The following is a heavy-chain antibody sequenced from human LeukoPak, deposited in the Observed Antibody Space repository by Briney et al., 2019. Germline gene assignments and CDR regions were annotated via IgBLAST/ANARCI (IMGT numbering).Heavy chain of an antibody. V-gene: IGHV3-49*03. D-gene: IGHD6-6*01. CDR3: ARWASIAAPDY. CDR2: IRSKAYGGTT. CDR1: GFTFGDYA. Sequence: GGSLRLSCTASGFTFGDYAMSWFRQAPGKGLEWVGFIRSKAYGGTTEYAASVKDGFTISRDDSQNIAYLQMNSPKTEDTAVYYCARWASIAAPDYWGQGTLVTVSS. J-gene: IGHJ4*02.